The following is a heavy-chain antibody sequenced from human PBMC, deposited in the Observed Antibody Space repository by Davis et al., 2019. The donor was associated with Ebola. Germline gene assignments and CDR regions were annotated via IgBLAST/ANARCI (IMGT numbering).Heavy chain of an antibody. CDR2: IWYDGSNK. V-gene: IGHV3-33*03. D-gene: IGHD6-19*01. CDR1: GFTFSSYG. J-gene: IGHJ4*02. CDR3: AKDSSGWYGPFDY. Sequence: GGSLRLSCAASGFTFSSYGMHWVRQAPGKGLEWVAVIWYDGSNKYYADSVKGRFTISRDNAKNSLYLQMNSLRAEDTALYYCAKDSSGWYGPFDYWGQGTLVTVSS.